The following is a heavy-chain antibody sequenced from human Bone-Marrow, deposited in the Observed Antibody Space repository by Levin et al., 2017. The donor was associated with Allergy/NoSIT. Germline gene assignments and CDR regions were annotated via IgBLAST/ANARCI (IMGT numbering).Heavy chain of an antibody. V-gene: IGHV1-69*13. CDR2: IIPLFETG. CDR3: ARGKDSSTSSLAY. CDR1: GGTFSSNV. Sequence: AASVKVSCKASGGTFSSNVLTWIRQAPGQGLEWMGGIIPLFETGNYAQKFQGRLTITADESTTTVYMELSSLRSDDTAVYYCARGKDSSTSSLAYWGQGTLVTVSS. J-gene: IGHJ4*02. D-gene: IGHD3-10*01.